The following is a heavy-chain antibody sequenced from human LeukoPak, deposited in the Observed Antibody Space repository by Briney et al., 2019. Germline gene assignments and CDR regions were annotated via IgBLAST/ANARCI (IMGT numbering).Heavy chain of an antibody. CDR2: TNGDGSST. J-gene: IGHJ4*02. CDR1: GFTFSSYW. Sequence: GGSLRLSCAASGFTFSSYWMHWVRQAPGKGLVWVSRTNGDGSSTTYADSVKGRLTISRDNAKNTLYLQMNSLRAEDTALYYCAKTPGGLILRHPDYWGQGTLVTVSS. CDR3: AKTPGGLILRHPDY. D-gene: IGHD6-19*01. V-gene: IGHV3-74*01.